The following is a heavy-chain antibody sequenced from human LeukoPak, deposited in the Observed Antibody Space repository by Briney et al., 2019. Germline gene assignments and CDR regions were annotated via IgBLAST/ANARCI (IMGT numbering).Heavy chain of an antibody. J-gene: IGHJ3*02. CDR3: ARDGTENDAFDI. Sequence: PSETLSLTCTVSGGSVSSGSYYWSWIRQPPGKGLEWIGYIYYSGSTNYNPSLKSRVTISVDTSKNQFSLKLSSVTAADTAVYYCARDGTENDAFDIWGQGTMVTVSS. D-gene: IGHD1-26*01. CDR2: IYYSGST. CDR1: GGSVSSGSYY. V-gene: IGHV4-61*01.